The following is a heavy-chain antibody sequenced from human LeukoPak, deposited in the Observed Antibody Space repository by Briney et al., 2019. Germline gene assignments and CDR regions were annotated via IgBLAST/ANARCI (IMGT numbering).Heavy chain of an antibody. J-gene: IGHJ4*02. CDR2: INHSGST. Sequence: PSETLSLTCAVYGGSFSGYYWSWIRQPPGKGLEWIGEINHSGSTNYNPSLKRRVTISVDTSKNQFSLKLSSVTAADTAVYYWARGVYCSSTSCPDLDYWGQGTLVTVSS. CDR1: GGSFSGYY. CDR3: ARGVYCSSTSCPDLDY. V-gene: IGHV4-34*01. D-gene: IGHD2-2*01.